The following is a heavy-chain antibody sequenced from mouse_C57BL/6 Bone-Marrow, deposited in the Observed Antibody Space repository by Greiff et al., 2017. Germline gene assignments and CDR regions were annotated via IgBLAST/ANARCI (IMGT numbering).Heavy chain of an antibody. V-gene: IGHV1-55*01. Sequence: VQLQQPVAELVKPGASVKMSCKASGYTFTSYWITWVKQRPGQGLEWIGDIYPTSGRTNYNEKFKSKAILTVDTSSNTAYMQLSSLTSEDSAVFYGARSGPLGRSFDYWGQGTTLTVSS. D-gene: IGHD4-1*01. CDR3: ARSGPLGRSFDY. CDR2: IYPTSGRT. J-gene: IGHJ2*01. CDR1: GYTFTSYW.